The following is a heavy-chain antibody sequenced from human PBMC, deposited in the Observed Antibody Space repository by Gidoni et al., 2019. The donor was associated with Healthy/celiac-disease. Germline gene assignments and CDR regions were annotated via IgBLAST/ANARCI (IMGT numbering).Heavy chain of an antibody. V-gene: IGHV4-39*02. D-gene: IGHD3-10*01. CDR2: IYDSGST. CDR3: ARDGSGSPV. J-gene: IGHJ6*02. CDR1: GGSISSSSSY. Sequence: QLQLPASGPGLVKPSETLSLTCPVSGGSISSSSSYWGWIRQPPGKGLEWIGSIYDSGSTYYNPSLKSRVTISGETPKNQFSLKLSSVTAADTAVYYCARDGSGSPVWGQGTTVTVSS.